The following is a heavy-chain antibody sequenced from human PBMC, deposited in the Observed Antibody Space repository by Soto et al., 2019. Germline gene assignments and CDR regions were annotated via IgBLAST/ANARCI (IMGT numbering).Heavy chain of an antibody. D-gene: IGHD3-3*01. Sequence: GGSLRLSCAASGFTFSSCWMNWVRQAPGEGLVWVARINRDGSTTTYADSVKGRFTISRDNSKNTLYLQMNSLRAEDTAVYYCVKGGGTYVFWSGYYKLNWFDPWGQGTLVTVSS. CDR1: GFTFSSCW. V-gene: IGHV3-74*03. CDR2: INRDGSTT. CDR3: VKGGGTYVFWSGYYKLNWFDP. J-gene: IGHJ5*02.